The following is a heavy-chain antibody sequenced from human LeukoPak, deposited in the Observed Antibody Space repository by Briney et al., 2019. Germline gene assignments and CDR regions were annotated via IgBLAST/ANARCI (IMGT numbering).Heavy chain of an antibody. V-gene: IGHV1-2*02. J-gene: IGHJ6*03. CDR1: GYTFTGYY. CDR2: INPNSGGT. Sequence: ASVKVSCKAPGYTFTGYYMHWARQAPGQGLEWMGWINPNSGGTNYAQKFQGRVTMTRDTSISTAYMELSRLRSDDTAVYYCARDQGYSSSWFVGYYYYYYMDVWGKGTTVTVSS. CDR3: ARDQGYSSSWFVGYYYYYYMDV. D-gene: IGHD6-13*01.